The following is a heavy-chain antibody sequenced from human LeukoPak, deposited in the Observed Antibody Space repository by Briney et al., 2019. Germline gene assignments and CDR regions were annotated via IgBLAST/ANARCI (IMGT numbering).Heavy chain of an antibody. CDR2: ISSSGSTM. Sequence: PGGSLRLSCAASGFIFSDYYMSWIRQAPGKGLEWVSYISSSGSTMYYTDSVKGRFTISRDNAKDSLYLQMNSLRAEDTAVYYCARGAGYYYDSSGYLYNWFDPWGQGTLVTVSS. CDR3: ARGAGYYYDSSGYLYNWFDP. J-gene: IGHJ5*02. V-gene: IGHV3-11*04. CDR1: GFIFSDYY. D-gene: IGHD3-22*01.